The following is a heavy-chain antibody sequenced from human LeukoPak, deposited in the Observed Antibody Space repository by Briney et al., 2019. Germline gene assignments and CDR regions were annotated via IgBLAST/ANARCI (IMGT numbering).Heavy chain of an antibody. CDR2: IYPGDSDT. J-gene: IGHJ4*02. V-gene: IGHV5-51*03. D-gene: IGHD3-22*01. Sequence: GESLKISCKGSGYSFTSYWIGWVRQMPGKGLEWMGIIYPGDSDTRYSPSFQGQVTISADKSISTAYLQWSSLKASDTAMYYCARTYYYDSCGYSTAFDYWGQGTLVTVSS. CDR1: GYSFTSYW. CDR3: ARTYYYDSCGYSTAFDY.